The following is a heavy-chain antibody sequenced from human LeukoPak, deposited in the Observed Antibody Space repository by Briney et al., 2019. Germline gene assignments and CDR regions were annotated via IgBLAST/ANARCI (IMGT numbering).Heavy chain of an antibody. CDR1: GYTFTSYD. CDR3: ARGIAPYYYDSSGYPPGAFDI. CDR2: MNPNSGNT. D-gene: IGHD3-22*01. V-gene: IGHV1-8*03. Sequence: ASVKVSCKASGYTFTSYDINWVRQATGQGLEWMGWMNPNSGNTGYAQKFQGRVTITRNTSISTAYMELSSLRSEDTAVYYCARGIAPYYYDSSGYPPGAFDIWGQGTMVTVSS. J-gene: IGHJ3*02.